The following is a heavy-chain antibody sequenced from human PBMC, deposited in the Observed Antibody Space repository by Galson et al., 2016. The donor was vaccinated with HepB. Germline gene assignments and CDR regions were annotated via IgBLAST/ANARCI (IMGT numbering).Heavy chain of an antibody. J-gene: IGHJ4*02. CDR2: IYFSGNT. V-gene: IGHV4-39*01. CDR1: GGSVISSYYY. D-gene: IGHD2-8*02. CDR3: ARRGYCTGRTCPMTESYFFDF. Sequence: SETLSLTCSVSGGSVISSYYYWGWIRQPPGEGLEWLGSIYFSGNTYYNPSLKSRVSLSVDTSKNQFSLKLNSVTAADTAVYHCARRGYCTGRTCPMTESYFFDFWGPGTLVAVSS.